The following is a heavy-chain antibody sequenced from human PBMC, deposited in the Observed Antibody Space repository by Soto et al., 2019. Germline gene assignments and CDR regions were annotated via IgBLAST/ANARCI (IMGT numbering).Heavy chain of an antibody. CDR3: ARVGYGDYVRGYYFDF. V-gene: IGHV4-30-4*01. CDR1: GASIRDGDYY. CDR2: IDYTGGT. Sequence: SSETLSLTCSVSGASIRDGDYYWSWLRQPPGKGPEWIGIIDYTGGTHYNPTLTGPVSMSVDTSANQFSLKVNFVTAADSAVYYCARVGYGDYVRGYYFDFWGPRMLVTVSS. J-gene: IGHJ4*02. D-gene: IGHD4-17*01.